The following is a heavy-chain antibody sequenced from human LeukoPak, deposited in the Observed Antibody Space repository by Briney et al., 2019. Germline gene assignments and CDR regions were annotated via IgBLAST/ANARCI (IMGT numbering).Heavy chain of an antibody. Sequence: SETLSLTCAVSGVSLSGYYWGWIRQTPGKGLEWIGEINHSGRTNYNPSLKSRVTISVDTSKNQFSLKLSSVTAADTAVYYCARVQSRYCSGGSCYSGGRLDWFDPWGQGTLVTVSS. CDR2: INHSGRT. J-gene: IGHJ5*02. D-gene: IGHD2-15*01. CDR3: ARVQSRYCSGGSCYSGGRLDWFDP. V-gene: IGHV4-34*01. CDR1: GVSLSGYY.